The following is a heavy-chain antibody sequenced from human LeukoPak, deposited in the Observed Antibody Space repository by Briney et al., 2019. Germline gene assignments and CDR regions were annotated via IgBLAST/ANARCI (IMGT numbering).Heavy chain of an antibody. Sequence: PSETLSLTCAVYGGSFSGYYWSWIRQPPGKGLEWIGEINHRGSTNYNPSLKSRVSISVDTSKNQFSLKLSSVPAADTAVYYCARGGGVFNRVPAAILSGWFDPWGQGTLVTVSS. CDR3: ARGGGVFNRVPAAILSGWFDP. CDR1: GGSFSGYY. V-gene: IGHV4-34*01. J-gene: IGHJ5*02. D-gene: IGHD2-2*02. CDR2: INHRGST.